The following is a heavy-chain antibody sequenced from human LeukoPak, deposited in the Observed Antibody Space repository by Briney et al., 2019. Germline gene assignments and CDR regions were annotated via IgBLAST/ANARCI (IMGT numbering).Heavy chain of an antibody. CDR2: IYVGDSDT. CDR3: ARGPPRYNSGWYYFDY. CDR1: GYSFTSYW. Sequence: GESLKISCKGSGYSFTSYWIGWVRQMPGKGLEWMGIIYVGDSDTRYSPSFQGQVTISADQSISTAYLQWSSLKASDTAMYYCARGPPRYNSGWYYFDYWGQGTLVTVSS. V-gene: IGHV5-51*01. D-gene: IGHD6-19*01. J-gene: IGHJ4*02.